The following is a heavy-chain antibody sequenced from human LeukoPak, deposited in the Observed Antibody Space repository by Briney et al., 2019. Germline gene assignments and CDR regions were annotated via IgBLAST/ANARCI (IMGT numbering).Heavy chain of an antibody. CDR2: ISYDGSNK. CDR1: GFTFSSYA. D-gene: IGHD6-13*01. J-gene: IGHJ4*02. V-gene: IGHV3-30*04. CDR3: ARPGIAAAGTQYSFDY. Sequence: PGGSLRLSCAASGFTFSSYAMHWVRQAPGKGLEWVAVISYDGSNKYYADSVKGRFTISRDNSKNTLYLQMNSLRAEDTAVYYCARPGIAAAGTQYSFDYWGQGTLVTVSS.